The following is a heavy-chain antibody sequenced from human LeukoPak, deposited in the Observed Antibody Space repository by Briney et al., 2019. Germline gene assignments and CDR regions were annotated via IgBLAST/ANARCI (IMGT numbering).Heavy chain of an antibody. J-gene: IGHJ4*02. CDR3: ARASSTSRNFYFDY. CDR2: INPNSGGT. Sequence: ASVKVSCKASGYTFTGYYMHWVRQAPGQGLEWMGWINPNSGGTNYAQKFQSRVTMTRDTSISTAYMELSRLRSDDTAVYYCARASSTSRNFYFDYWGQGTLVTVSS. D-gene: IGHD2-2*01. V-gene: IGHV1-2*02. CDR1: GYTFTGYY.